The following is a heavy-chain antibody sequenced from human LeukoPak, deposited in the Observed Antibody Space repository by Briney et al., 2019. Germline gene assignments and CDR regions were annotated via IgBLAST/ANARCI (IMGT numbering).Heavy chain of an antibody. V-gene: IGHV4-59*08. Sequence: SETLSLTCTVSGASISSKYWSWIRQPPGKGLEWIGYIYHSGSTNYNPSLKSRVTISVDTSKNQFSLKLRTVTAADTAVYYCARSPYPGGNYPEFDYWGRGTLVTVSS. CDR2: IYHSGST. CDR3: ARSPYPGGNYPEFDY. J-gene: IGHJ4*02. D-gene: IGHD1-26*01. CDR1: GASISSKY.